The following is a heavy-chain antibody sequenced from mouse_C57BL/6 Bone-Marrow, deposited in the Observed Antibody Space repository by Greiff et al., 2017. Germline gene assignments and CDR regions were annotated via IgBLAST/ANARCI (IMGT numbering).Heavy chain of an antibody. CDR1: GYAFSSYW. Sequence: VQLQQSGAELVKPGASVKISCKASGYAFSSYWMHWVKQRPGKGLEWIGKIYPGDGDTNYNGKFTGKATLTADKSSSTAYMQLSSLTSEDSAVYFCARCGANFYYFDYWGQGTTLTVSS. J-gene: IGHJ2*01. D-gene: IGHD4-1*01. CDR3: ARCGANFYYFDY. CDR2: IYPGDGDT. V-gene: IGHV1-80*01.